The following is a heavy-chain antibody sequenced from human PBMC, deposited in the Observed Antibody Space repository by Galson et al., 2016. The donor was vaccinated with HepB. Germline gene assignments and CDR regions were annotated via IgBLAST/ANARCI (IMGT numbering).Heavy chain of an antibody. J-gene: IGHJ4*02. Sequence: SVKASCKASGGTFTTYPISWVRQAPGQGLEWMGGIIPLFGTSNYAQKFQGRVTITADASTSTAYMELSSLRSDDTAVYFCARGLGEYRRSPSRLAFDSWGQGTLVTVSS. CDR1: GGTFTTYP. D-gene: IGHD2/OR15-2a*01. CDR3: ARGLGEYRRSPSRLAFDS. CDR2: IIPLFGTS. V-gene: IGHV1-69*13.